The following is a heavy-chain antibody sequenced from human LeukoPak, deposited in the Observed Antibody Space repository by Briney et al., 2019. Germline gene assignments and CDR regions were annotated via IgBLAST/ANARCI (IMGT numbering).Heavy chain of an antibody. Sequence: GGSLRLSCAAYGLTFDAFGMSWVRQAPGKGLEWGSGIEWDGGSTGYADYVKGRFTNSRDNATNSLFLRMTGLVATGRALSFWARGPYYYDISGYNNVHDYWGQGTLVTLS. D-gene: IGHD3-22*01. CDR3: ARGPYYYDISGYNNVHDY. CDR1: GLTFDAFG. CDR2: IEWDGGST. J-gene: IGHJ4*02. V-gene: IGHV3-20*04.